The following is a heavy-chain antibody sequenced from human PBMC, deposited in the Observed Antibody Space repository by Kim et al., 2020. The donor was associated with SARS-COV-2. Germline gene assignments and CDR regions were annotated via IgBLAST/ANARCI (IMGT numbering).Heavy chain of an antibody. D-gene: IGHD6-19*01. CDR3: ATDNLLSSGWYYFDY. V-gene: IGHV6-1*01. Sequence: SVKSRITINPDTSKNQFSLQLNSVTPEDTAVYYCATDNLLSSGWYYFDYWGQGTLVTVSS. J-gene: IGHJ4*02.